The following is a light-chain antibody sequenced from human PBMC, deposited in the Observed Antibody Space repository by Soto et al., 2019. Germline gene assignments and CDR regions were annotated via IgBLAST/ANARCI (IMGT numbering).Light chain of an antibody. J-gene: IGLJ1*01. CDR1: SSDVGAYIF. V-gene: IGLV2-8*01. Sequence: QSALTQPASVSGSPGQSITISCTGTSSDVGAYIFVSWYQQHPGKAPKLMVYDVNRRPPGVPDRFFGSKSGNTASLTVSGLQAEDEADYYCVSFAGGTYVFGTGTKLTVL. CDR2: DVN. CDR3: VSFAGGTYV.